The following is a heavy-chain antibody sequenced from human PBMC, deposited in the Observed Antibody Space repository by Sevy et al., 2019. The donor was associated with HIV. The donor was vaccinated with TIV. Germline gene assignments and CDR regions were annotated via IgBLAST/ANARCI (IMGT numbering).Heavy chain of an antibody. Sequence: GGSLRLSCAASGFTFSSYSMNWVRQAPGKGLEWVSSISSSSSYIYYADSVKGRFTISRDNAKNSLYLQMNSLRAEDTAVYYCARDSQHYYDSSGPYFWGDYWGQGTMVTVSS. CDR2: ISSSSSYI. CDR1: GFTFSSYS. V-gene: IGHV3-21*01. D-gene: IGHD3-22*01. CDR3: ARDSQHYYDSSGPYFWGDY. J-gene: IGHJ4*03.